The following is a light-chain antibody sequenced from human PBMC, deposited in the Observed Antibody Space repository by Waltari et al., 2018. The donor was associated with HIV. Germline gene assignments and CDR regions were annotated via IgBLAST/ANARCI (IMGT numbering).Light chain of an antibody. CDR3: SAWDASLGAWM. J-gene: IGLJ3*02. V-gene: IGLV1-44*01. Sequence: QCVLTQPPSGSGTHGQRIIISCSGSTFNIGTNNVNWYQQLPGTTPKLHMYSNIQRPSGVPDRFSGSRSGTSASLAISGLQSEDEADYYCSAWDASLGAWMFGGGTKLTVL. CDR1: TFNIGTNN. CDR2: SNI.